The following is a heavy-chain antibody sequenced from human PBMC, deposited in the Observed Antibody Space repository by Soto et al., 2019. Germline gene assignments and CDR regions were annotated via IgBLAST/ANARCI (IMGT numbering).Heavy chain of an antibody. CDR2: IVVGSGNT. Sequence: SVKVSCKASGFAFTSSAVQWVRQARGQRLEWIGWIVVGSGNTNYAQKFQERVTITRDMSTSTAYMELSSLRSEDTAVYYCAAGEPRITMVRGVIDYYYGMDVWGQGTTVTVSS. D-gene: IGHD3-10*01. V-gene: IGHV1-58*01. CDR1: GFAFTSSA. CDR3: AAGEPRITMVRGVIDYYYGMDV. J-gene: IGHJ6*02.